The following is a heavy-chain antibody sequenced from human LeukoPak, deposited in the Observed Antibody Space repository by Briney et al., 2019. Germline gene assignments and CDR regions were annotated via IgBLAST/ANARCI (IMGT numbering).Heavy chain of an antibody. Sequence: GGSLRLSCAASGFTFSDYYMSWIRQAPGKGLECLSYISSRVITIYYADSVKGRFTVSRDNAQNSLYLQMDSLRAEDTAVYYCAREVFDFWSGYSYGMDVWGQGTTVTVSS. J-gene: IGHJ6*02. CDR1: GFTFSDYY. D-gene: IGHD3-3*01. CDR2: ISSRVITI. V-gene: IGHV3-11*01. CDR3: AREVFDFWSGYSYGMDV.